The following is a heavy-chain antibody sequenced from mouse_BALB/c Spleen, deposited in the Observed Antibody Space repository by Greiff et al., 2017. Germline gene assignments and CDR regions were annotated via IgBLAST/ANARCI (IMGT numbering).Heavy chain of an antibody. V-gene: IGHV5-6-4*01. J-gene: IGHJ2*01. CDR1: GFTFSSYT. CDR2: ISSGGSYT. CDR3: TRVDGYFDY. Sequence: EVNLVESGGGLVKPGGSLKLSCAASGFTFSSYTMSWVRQTPEKRLEWVATISSGGSYTYYPDSVKGRFTISRDNAKNTLYLQMSSLKSEDTAMYYCTRVDGYFDYWGQGTTLTVSS.